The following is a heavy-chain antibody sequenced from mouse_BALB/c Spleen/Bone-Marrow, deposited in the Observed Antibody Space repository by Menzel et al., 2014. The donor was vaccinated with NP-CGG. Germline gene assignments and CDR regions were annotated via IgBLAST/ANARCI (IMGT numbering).Heavy chain of an antibody. CDR3: TRSYYRYDEEAWFAY. J-gene: IGHJ3*01. CDR1: GFTFSSYT. Sequence: VNLVESGGGLVKPGGSLKLSCAASGFTFSSYTMSWVRQTPEKRLEWVATISSGGSYSYYPDSVKGRFTISRDNAKNTLYLQMSSLKFEDTAMYYCTRSYYRYDEEAWFAYWGQGTLVTVSA. D-gene: IGHD2-14*01. V-gene: IGHV5-6-4*01. CDR2: ISSGGSYS.